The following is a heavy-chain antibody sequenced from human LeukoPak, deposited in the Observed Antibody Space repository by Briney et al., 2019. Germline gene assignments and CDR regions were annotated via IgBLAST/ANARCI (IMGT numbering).Heavy chain of an antibody. CDR3: ARGTFGSSSSGSYYYYYYMDV. D-gene: IGHD6-13*01. CDR2: ISAYNGNT. V-gene: IGHV1-18*01. Sequence: ASVKVSCKASGYTFTSYGISWVRQAPGQGLEWMGWISAYNGNTNYAQKLQGRVTMTTDTSTSTAYMELRSLRSEDTAVYYCARGTFGSSSSGSYYYYYYMDVWGKGTTVTVSS. CDR1: GYTFTSYG. J-gene: IGHJ6*03.